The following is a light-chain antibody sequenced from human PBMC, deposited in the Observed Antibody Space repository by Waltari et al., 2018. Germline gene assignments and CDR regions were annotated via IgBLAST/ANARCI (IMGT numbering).Light chain of an antibody. Sequence: SSDLTQSPSVSVSPGQTARITCSGDALHDQYAFCYQKKPGQAPVLGIYKDIERPSGIPERFSGSSSGTTVTLTISGVQAEDEADYYCQSADSSGSLFGGGTKLTVL. CDR2: KDI. J-gene: IGLJ2*01. V-gene: IGLV3-25*03. CDR3: QSADSSGSL. CDR1: ALHDQY.